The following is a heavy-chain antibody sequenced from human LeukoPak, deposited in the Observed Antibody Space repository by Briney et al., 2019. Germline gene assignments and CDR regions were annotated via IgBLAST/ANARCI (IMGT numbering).Heavy chain of an antibody. D-gene: IGHD3-16*01. Sequence: GGSLRLSCAASGFTFSSYSMNWVRQAPGKGLEWVSSISSGSSYIYYADSVKGRFTISRDNAKNSLYLQMNSLRAEDTAVYYCARVGAEDAFDIWGQGTMVTVSS. CDR1: GFTFSSYS. V-gene: IGHV3-21*01. CDR2: ISSGSSYI. J-gene: IGHJ3*02. CDR3: ARVGAEDAFDI.